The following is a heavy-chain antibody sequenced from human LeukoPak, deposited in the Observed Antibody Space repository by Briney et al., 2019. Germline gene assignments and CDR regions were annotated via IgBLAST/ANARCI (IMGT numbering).Heavy chain of an antibody. CDR3: ARHRVSTTMIVMVITQVVDY. D-gene: IGHD3-22*01. V-gene: IGHV4-39*01. CDR2: IYYSGST. Sequence: PSETLSLTCTVSGGSISSSSYYWGWIRQPPGKGLEWIGSIYYSGSTYYNPSLKSRVTISVDTSKNQFSLKLSSVTAADTAVYYCARHRVSTTMIVMVITQVVDYWGQGTLVTVSS. J-gene: IGHJ4*02. CDR1: GGSISSSSYY.